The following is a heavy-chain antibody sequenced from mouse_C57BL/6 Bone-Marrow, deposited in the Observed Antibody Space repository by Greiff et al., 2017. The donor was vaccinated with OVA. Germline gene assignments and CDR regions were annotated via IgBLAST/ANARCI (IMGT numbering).Heavy chain of an antibody. CDR3: TRHHLYFFEY. V-gene: IGHV5-6*02. J-gene: IGHJ2*01. Sequence: DVKLVESGGDLVKPGGSLKLSCAASGFTFSSYGMSWVRQTPDKRLEWVATISSGGSYTYYPDSVKGRFTISRDNAKNTLYLQLSSLKSEDTDLYYWTRHHLYFFEYWGKAPTLTFS. CDR2: ISSGGSYT. D-gene: IGHD1-1*01. CDR1: GFTFSSYG.